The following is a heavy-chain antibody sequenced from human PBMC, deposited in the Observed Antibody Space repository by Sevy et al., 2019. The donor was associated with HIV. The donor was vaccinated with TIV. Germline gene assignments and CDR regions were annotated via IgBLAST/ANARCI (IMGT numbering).Heavy chain of an antibody. CDR2: ISRSSRTI. CDR1: GFTFSTYS. J-gene: IGHJ4*02. V-gene: IGHV3-48*01. D-gene: IGHD6-19*01. CDR3: ARAHSGGWPQGAWTDY. Sequence: GGSLRLSCAASGFTFSTYSMNWVRQAPGKGLEWLSYISRSSRTIYYADSVEGRFTISRDNAKNSLYLQLNSLRVADTAVYYCARAHSGGWPQGAWTDYWGQGTLVTVSS.